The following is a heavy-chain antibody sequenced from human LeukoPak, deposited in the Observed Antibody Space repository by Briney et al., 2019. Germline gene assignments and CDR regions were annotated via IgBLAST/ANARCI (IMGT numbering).Heavy chain of an antibody. CDR3: ARGDWQYGDFDR. J-gene: IGHJ4*02. D-gene: IGHD3-9*01. CDR2: VYYRGNT. CDR1: GGSFSGYY. V-gene: IGHV4-34*01. Sequence: WETLSLTCAVYGGSFSGYYWSWIRQPPGKGLEWIGSVYYRGNTYYNPSLKSRVTTSVDTSKNQFSLKVSSMTAADTAVYYCARGDWQYGDFDRWGQGTLVTVSS.